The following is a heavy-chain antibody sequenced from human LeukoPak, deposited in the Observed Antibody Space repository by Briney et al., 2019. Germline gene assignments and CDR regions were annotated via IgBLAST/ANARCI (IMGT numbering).Heavy chain of an antibody. CDR3: ARVGATSWY. J-gene: IGHJ4*02. D-gene: IGHD1-26*01. CDR1: GFTFRSYA. V-gene: IGHV3-30*04. CDR2: ISYDGSNK. Sequence: GGSLRLSCAASGFTFRSYAMHWVRQAPGKGLEWVAVISYDGSNKYYADSVKGRFTIPRDNSKNTLYLQMNSLRVEDTAVYYCARVGATSWYWGQGTLVTVSS.